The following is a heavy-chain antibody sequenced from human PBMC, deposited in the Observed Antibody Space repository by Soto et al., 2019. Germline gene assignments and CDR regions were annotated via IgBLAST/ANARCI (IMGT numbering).Heavy chain of an antibody. D-gene: IGHD2-21*02. V-gene: IGHV4-59*01. CDR3: ARDLWGYCGTDCYPLDV. CDR2: LYNTGST. Sequence: QVRLQESGPGLEKPSETMSLTCTDCGGSITRYYWSWIRQPTGKVVECIGYLYNTGSTIYNPSLKSRVTISVETSKNQFSLKLNSVTAADTAVYYCARDLWGYCGTDCYPLDVWGQGTTVTVSS. J-gene: IGHJ6*02. CDR1: GGSITRYY.